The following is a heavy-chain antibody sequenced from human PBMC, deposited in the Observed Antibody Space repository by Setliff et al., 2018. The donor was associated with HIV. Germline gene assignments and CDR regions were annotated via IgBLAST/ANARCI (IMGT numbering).Heavy chain of an antibody. V-gene: IGHV4-39*02. CDR3: ARYRSKLDWFAP. CDR2: VHYNGRA. J-gene: IGHJ5*02. CDR1: GDSITSNDDY. D-gene: IGHD1-26*01. Sequence: PSETLSLTCTVSGDSITSNDDYWGWVRQPSGKGLQWIGIVHYNGRAYYDPSLKSRVSISVDSSQTHFSLRLRSVTASDSAVYYCARYRSKLDWFAPWGQGALVTVSS.